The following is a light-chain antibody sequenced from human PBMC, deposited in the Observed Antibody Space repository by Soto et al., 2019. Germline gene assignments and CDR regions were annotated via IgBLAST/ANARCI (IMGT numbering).Light chain of an antibody. CDR1: SSDVGAYNY. V-gene: IGLV2-11*01. Sequence: QSVLTQPRSVSGSPGQSVTISCTGTSSDVGAYNYVSWYQQHPDKAPKLMIYDVSKRPSGVPDRFSGSKSDNTASLTISGLQAEDEADYFCFSSAGRFSFVFGTGTKVTVL. J-gene: IGLJ1*01. CDR2: DVS. CDR3: FSSAGRFSFV.